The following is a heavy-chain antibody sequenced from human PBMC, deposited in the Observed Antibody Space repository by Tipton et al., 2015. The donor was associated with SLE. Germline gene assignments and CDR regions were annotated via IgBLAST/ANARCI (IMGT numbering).Heavy chain of an antibody. CDR2: IWYDGSNK. D-gene: IGHD6-13*01. CDR3: AKGPPYSSSWYGWFDP. J-gene: IGHJ5*02. V-gene: IGHV3-30*18. CDR1: GFTFSAYA. Sequence: SLRLSCAASGFTFSAYAMSWVRQAPGKGLEWVAVIWYDGSNKYYADSVKGRFTISRDNSKNTLYLQMNSLRAEDTAVYFCAKGPPYSSSWYGWFDPWGQGTLVTVSS.